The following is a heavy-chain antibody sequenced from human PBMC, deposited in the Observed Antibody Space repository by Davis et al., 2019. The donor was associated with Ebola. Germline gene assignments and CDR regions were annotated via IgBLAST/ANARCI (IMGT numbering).Heavy chain of an antibody. V-gene: IGHV4-59*01. CDR3: ARHESLSWFDP. CDR1: GGSFSAYY. D-gene: IGHD2/OR15-2a*01. Sequence: GSLRLSCTIYGGSFSAYYWSWIRQPPGKALECIGYIYYSGSTNYNPSLKSRVTISVDTSKNQFSLKLSSVTAADTAVYYCARHESLSWFDPWGQGTLVTVSS. CDR2: IYYSGST. J-gene: IGHJ5*02.